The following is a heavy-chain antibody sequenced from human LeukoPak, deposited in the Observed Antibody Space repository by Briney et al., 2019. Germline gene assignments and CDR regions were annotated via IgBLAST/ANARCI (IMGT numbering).Heavy chain of an antibody. V-gene: IGHV4-39*07. CDR1: GGSISSSSYY. Sequence: SETLSLTCTVSGGSISSSSYYWGWIRQPPGKGLEWIGSIYYSGSTYYNPSLKSRVTISVDTSKNQFSLKLSSVTAADTAVYYCAGYSSGSYFNYYYYGMDVWGQGTTVTVSS. CDR2: IYYSGST. J-gene: IGHJ6*02. D-gene: IGHD1-26*01. CDR3: AGYSSGSYFNYYYYGMDV.